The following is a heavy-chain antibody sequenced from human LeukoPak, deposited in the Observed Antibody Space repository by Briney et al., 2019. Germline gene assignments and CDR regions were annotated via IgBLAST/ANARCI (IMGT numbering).Heavy chain of an antibody. J-gene: IGHJ5*02. V-gene: IGHV3-30*02. D-gene: IGHD6-6*01. CDR3: AKPKGFLGSSQNPVNWFDP. CDR1: GFTFSNYV. CDR2: IRYDGSNK. Sequence: PGGSLRLSCAASGFTFSNYVMTWVRQAPGKGLEWVAFIRYDGSNKYYSDSVKGRFTISRDNSKNTLYLQMNSLRADDTAVYYCAKPKGFLGSSQNPVNWFDPWGQGTLVTVSS.